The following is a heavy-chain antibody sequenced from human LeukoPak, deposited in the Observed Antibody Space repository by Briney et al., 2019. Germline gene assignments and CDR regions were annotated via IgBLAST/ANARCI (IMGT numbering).Heavy chain of an antibody. V-gene: IGHV1-69*01. Sequence: GASVKVSCKASGGTFSSYAISCVRQAPGQGLEWMGGIIPIFGTANYAQKFQGRVTITADESTSTAYMELSSLRSEDTAVYYCARNIVATTHYYYGMDVWGKGTTVTVSS. CDR3: ARNIVATTHYYYGMDV. CDR1: GGTFSSYA. D-gene: IGHD5-12*01. J-gene: IGHJ6*04. CDR2: IIPIFGTA.